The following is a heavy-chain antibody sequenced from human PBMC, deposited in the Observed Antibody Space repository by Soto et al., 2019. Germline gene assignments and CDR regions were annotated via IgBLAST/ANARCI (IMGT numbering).Heavy chain of an antibody. D-gene: IGHD6-13*01. Sequence: EVQLVESGGGLVKPGGSLRLSCAASGFTFSSYSMNWVRQAPGKGLEWVSSISSSSSYIYYADSVKGRFTISRDNAKNSLYLQMNSLRAEDTAVYYCARDGIVAARTFDYWGQGTLVTDSS. V-gene: IGHV3-21*01. CDR1: GFTFSSYS. CDR2: ISSSSSYI. J-gene: IGHJ4*02. CDR3: ARDGIVAARTFDY.